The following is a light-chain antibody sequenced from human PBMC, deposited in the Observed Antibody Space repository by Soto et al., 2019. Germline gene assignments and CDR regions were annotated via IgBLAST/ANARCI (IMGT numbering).Light chain of an antibody. CDR2: GAS. J-gene: IGKJ4*01. V-gene: IGKV3-15*01. Sequence: EIVMTQSPATLSVSPGERAILSCRASQNITSNFAWYQQKPGQAPRLLIYGASTRATGIPARFSGSGSGTDFTLTISSLQSEDFAFYYCQQYNNWPLTFGGGTKVEIK. CDR1: QNITSN. CDR3: QQYNNWPLT.